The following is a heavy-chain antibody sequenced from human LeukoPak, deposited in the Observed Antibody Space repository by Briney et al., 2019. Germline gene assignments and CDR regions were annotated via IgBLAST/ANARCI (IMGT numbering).Heavy chain of an antibody. D-gene: IGHD3-10*01. Sequence: ASVKVSCKASGYTFTSYGISWVRQAPGQGLEWMGRISAYNGNTNYAQKLQGRVTMTTDTSTSTAYMELRSLRSDDTAVYYCARVPKPLWFGGKSKAGREYYFDYWGQGTLVTVSS. CDR3: ARVPKPLWFGGKSKAGREYYFDY. CDR2: ISAYNGNT. V-gene: IGHV1-18*04. J-gene: IGHJ4*02. CDR1: GYTFTSYG.